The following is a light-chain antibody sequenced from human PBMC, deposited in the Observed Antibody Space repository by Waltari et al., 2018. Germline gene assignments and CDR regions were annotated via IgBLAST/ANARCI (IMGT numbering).Light chain of an antibody. CDR3: QQYTYWPWT. J-gene: IGKJ1*01. CDR2: GTS. CDR1: QSGSST. V-gene: IGKV3D-15*01. Sequence: EIVMTQSPATLSLSPGESATLFCRASQSGSSTFAWFQQKPGQPPRLRIYGTSTRATGIPARFSGSGSGTEFSLTISSLQPEDFATYYCQQYTYWPWTFGQGTRVETK.